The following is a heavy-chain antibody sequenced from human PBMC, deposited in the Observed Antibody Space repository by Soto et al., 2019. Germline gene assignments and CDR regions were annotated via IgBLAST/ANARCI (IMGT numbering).Heavy chain of an antibody. Sequence: QVQLVESGGGVVQPGRSLRLSYAASGFTFSSYGMHWVRQAPGKGLEWVAVISDDGRDKHHAGPVKGRFTITRDNSKNTLYLIMDSLRPEDSAVYYCAKDRNRGAAVYCFDYWGQGTLVAVSS. J-gene: IGHJ4*02. CDR3: AKDRNRGAAVYCFDY. CDR2: ISDDGRDK. D-gene: IGHD6-13*01. CDR1: GFTFSSYG. V-gene: IGHV3-30*18.